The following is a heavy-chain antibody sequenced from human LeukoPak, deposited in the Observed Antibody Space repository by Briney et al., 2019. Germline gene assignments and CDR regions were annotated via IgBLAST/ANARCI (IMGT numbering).Heavy chain of an antibody. CDR1: GFTFNGYS. J-gene: IGHJ6*02. V-gene: IGHV3-21*01. CDR2: FGTRSTSI. Sequence: GGSLRLSCTASGFTFNGYSMNWIRQAPGKGLEWVSSFGTRSTSIYHAGSVKGRFAISRDNAKNSLYLQMNSLRAEDTAVYYCARDQGGIVGATNYYYGMDVWGQGTTVTVSS. D-gene: IGHD1-26*01. CDR3: ARDQGGIVGATNYYYGMDV.